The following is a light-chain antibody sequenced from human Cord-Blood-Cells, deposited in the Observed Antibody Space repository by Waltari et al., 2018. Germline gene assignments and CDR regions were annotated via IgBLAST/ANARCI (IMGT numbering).Light chain of an antibody. Sequence: EIVLTQSPGTLSLSPGERATLSCRASQSVSSSYLAWYQQKPGQAPRLLIYGASSRAPGIPDRFSGSGSGTVFTLTISRLEPEDFAVYYCQQYGSSYTFGQGTKLEIK. V-gene: IGKV3-20*01. CDR3: QQYGSSYT. J-gene: IGKJ2*01. CDR2: GAS. CDR1: QSVSSSY.